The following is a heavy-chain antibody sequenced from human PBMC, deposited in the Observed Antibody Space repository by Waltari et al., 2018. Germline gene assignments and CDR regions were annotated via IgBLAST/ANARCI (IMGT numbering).Heavy chain of an antibody. CDR1: GFPISSYA. CDR2: ISGSGGGT. V-gene: IGHV3-23*01. Sequence: EVQLLESGGGLVQPGGSLRLSCAASGFPISSYAMNWVRQAPGQGLGGVSGISGSGGGTYYADSVKGRFTISRDNSKNTLYLQMNSLRAGDTAVYYCAKDRRYISSWSTVFDIWGQGTMVTVSS. CDR3: AKDRRYISSWSTVFDI. J-gene: IGHJ3*02. D-gene: IGHD6-13*01.